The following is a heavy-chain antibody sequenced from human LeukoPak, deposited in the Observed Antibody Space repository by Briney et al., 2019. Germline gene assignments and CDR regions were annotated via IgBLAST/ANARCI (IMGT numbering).Heavy chain of an antibody. Sequence: SETLSLTCAVSGGSISSSNWWSWVRQPPGKGLEWIGEIYHSGSTNYNPSLKSRVTMSVDTSKNQLSLKVSSVTAADTAVYYCARVFDSGSQAYFYYMDVWGKGTTVIISS. V-gene: IGHV4-4*02. J-gene: IGHJ6*03. CDR1: GGSISSSNW. CDR3: ARVFDSGSQAYFYYMDV. CDR2: IYHSGST. D-gene: IGHD3-10*01.